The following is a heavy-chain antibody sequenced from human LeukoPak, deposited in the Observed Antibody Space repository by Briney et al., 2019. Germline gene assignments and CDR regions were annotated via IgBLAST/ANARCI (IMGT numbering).Heavy chain of an antibody. CDR2: ISYDGSNK. CDR1: GFTFSSYG. Sequence: PGGSLRLSCAASGFTFSSYGMHWVRQAPGKGLEWVAVISYDGSNKYYADSVKGRFTISKDNSKNTLYLQMNSLRAEDTAVYYCAKGGLQLWSAFDYWGQGTLVTVSS. V-gene: IGHV3-30*18. D-gene: IGHD5-18*01. J-gene: IGHJ4*02. CDR3: AKGGLQLWSAFDY.